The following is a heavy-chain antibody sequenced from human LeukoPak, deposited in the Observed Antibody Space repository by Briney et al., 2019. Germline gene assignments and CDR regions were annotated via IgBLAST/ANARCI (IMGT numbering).Heavy chain of an antibody. J-gene: IGHJ4*02. CDR1: GITFNTYS. D-gene: IGHD6-13*01. V-gene: IGHV3-30*04. CDR2: ISYDGSNK. CDR3: ASQIAAAGTYLTPHY. Sequence: GGSLRLSCAASGITFNTYSMHWVRQAPGKGLEWVAAISYDGSNKYYADSVKGRFTVSRDNSKNTLYLQLNSLRAEDTAVYYCASQIAAAGTYLTPHYWGQGTLVTVSS.